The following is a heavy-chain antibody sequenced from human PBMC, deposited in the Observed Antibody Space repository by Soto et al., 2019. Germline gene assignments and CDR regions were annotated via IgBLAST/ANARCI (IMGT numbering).Heavy chain of an antibody. J-gene: IGHJ4*02. D-gene: IGHD3-10*01. CDR1: GGSISSGDYY. CDR3: ARGRFGELYFDY. V-gene: IGHV4-30-4*01. Sequence: SETLSLTCTVSGGSISSGDYYWSWIRQPPGKGLEWIGYIYYSGSTYYNPSLKSRVTISVDTSKNQFSLKLSSVTAADTAVYYCARGRFGELYFDYWGQGTLVTVSS. CDR2: IYYSGST.